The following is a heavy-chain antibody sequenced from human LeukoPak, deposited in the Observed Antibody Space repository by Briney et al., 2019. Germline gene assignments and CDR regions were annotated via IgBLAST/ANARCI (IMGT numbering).Heavy chain of an antibody. V-gene: IGHV4-34*01. J-gene: IGHJ4*02. D-gene: IGHD3-3*01. CDR3: ARHELSITIFGVVNPPLFDY. Sequence: SETLSLTCAVYGGSFSGYYWSWIRQPPGKGLEWIGEINHSGSTNYNPSLKSRVTISVDTSKNQFSLKLSSVTAADTAVYYCARHELSITIFGVVNPPLFDYWGQGTLVTVSS. CDR1: GGSFSGYY. CDR2: INHSGST.